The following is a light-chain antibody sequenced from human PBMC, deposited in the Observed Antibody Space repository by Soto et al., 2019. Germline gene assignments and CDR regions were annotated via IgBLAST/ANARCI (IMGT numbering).Light chain of an antibody. CDR1: QSVSSSY. V-gene: IGKV3-20*01. CDR3: QQYGSSPWT. J-gene: IGKJ1*01. CDR2: GAS. Sequence: EIVLTQSPGTLSLSPGERATLSCRASQSVSSSYLAWYQQKPGQAPRPLIYGASSRAIGIPDRFSGSWSGTDFTLTISRLETEDFAVYYCQQYGSSPWTCGQGTKVEIK.